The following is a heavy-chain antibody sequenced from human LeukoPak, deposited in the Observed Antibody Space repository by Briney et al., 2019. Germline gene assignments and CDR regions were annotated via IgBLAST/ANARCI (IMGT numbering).Heavy chain of an antibody. CDR3: ARDATQYLRYGYFDS. Sequence: GGSLRLSCAASGFTFSDSAMNWVRQAPGKGLEWVSSINNVASHIYYADSVRGRFTISRDNAKNLVSLQMNNLRAEDTAVYYCARDATQYLRYGYFDSWGQGILVTVSS. J-gene: IGHJ4*02. D-gene: IGHD3-9*01. CDR1: GFTFSDSA. CDR2: INNVASHI. V-gene: IGHV3-21*01.